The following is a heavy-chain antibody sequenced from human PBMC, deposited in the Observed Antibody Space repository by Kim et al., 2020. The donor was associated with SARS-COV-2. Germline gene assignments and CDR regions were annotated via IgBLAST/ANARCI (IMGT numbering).Heavy chain of an antibody. V-gene: IGHV3-30*04. CDR3: ARDRIAVAVSLCMDV. J-gene: IGHJ6*02. CDR1: GFTFSSYA. Sequence: GGSLRLSCAASGFTFSSYAMHWVRQAPGKGLEWVAVISYDGSNKYYADSVKGRFTISRDNSKNTLYLQMNSLRAEDTAVYYCARDRIAVAVSLCMDVWG. CDR2: ISYDGSNK. D-gene: IGHD6-19*01.